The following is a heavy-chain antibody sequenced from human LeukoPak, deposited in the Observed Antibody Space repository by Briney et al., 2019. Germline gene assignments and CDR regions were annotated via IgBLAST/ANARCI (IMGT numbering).Heavy chain of an antibody. CDR2: IYYSGST. Sequence: SETLSLTCTVSGGSISSGDYYWSWIRQPPGKGLEWIGYIYYSGSTYYNPSLKSRVTISVDTSKNQLSLKLSSVTAADTAVYYCARDPAPTAGGSGSYFDYWGQGTLVTVSS. CDR3: ARDPAPTAGGSGSYFDY. J-gene: IGHJ4*02. V-gene: IGHV4-30-4*01. D-gene: IGHD3-10*01. CDR1: GGSISSGDYY.